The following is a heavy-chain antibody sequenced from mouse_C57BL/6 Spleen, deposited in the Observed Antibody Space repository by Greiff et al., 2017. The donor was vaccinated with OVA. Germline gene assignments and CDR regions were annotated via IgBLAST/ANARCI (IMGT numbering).Heavy chain of an antibody. CDR2: IYPRSGNT. D-gene: IGHD1-1*01. CDR1: GYTFTSYG. V-gene: IGHV1-81*01. CDR3: ARGLLRYAMDY. J-gene: IGHJ4*01. Sequence: VQRVESGAELARPGASVKLSCKASGYTFTSYGISWVKQRTGQGLEWIGEIYPRSGNTYYNEKFKGKATLTADKSSSTAYMELRSLTSEDSAVYFCARGLLRYAMDYWGQGTSVTVSS.